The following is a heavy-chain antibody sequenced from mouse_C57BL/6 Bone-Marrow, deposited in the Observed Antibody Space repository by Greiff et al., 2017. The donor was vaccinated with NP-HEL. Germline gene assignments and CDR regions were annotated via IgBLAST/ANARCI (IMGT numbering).Heavy chain of an antibody. CDR3: ARSFYYDYALAY. CDR2: ILPGSGST. CDR1: GYSFTGYW. V-gene: IGHV1-9*01. D-gene: IGHD2-4*01. J-gene: IGHJ3*01. Sequence: VQLQQSGPELLKPGASVKLSCKATGYSFTGYWIEWVKQSPVHSLEWIGEILPGSGSTTYNEKFKAKATFTADTSSNTAYMQLNSLTSEDYSIYNWARSFYYDYALAYWGQGTLVTVSA.